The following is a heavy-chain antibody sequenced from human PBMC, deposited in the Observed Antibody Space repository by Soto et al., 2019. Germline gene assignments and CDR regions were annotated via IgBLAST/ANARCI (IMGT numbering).Heavy chain of an antibody. CDR2: IYYSGST. V-gene: IGHV4-59*01. CDR3: AGRRGYSYGYMKIQVY. Sequence: SETLSLTCPVSGGSISSYYWSWIRQPPGKGLEWIGYIYYSGSTNYNPSLKSRVTISVDTSKNQFSLKLSSVTAADTAVYYCAGRRGYSYGYMKIQVYWGQGTLVTVSS. CDR1: GGSISSYY. J-gene: IGHJ4*02. D-gene: IGHD5-18*01.